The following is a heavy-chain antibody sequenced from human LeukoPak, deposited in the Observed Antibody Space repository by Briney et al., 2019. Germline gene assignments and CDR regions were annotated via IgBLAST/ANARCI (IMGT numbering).Heavy chain of an antibody. J-gene: IGHJ5*02. CDR2: IYYSGST. V-gene: IGHV4-39*01. CDR1: GGSISSTSYY. CDR3: ARNISTVANGARYNWFDP. Sequence: KASEILSLTCTVSGGSISSTSYYWDWIRQSPGKGLEWIGTIYYSGSTDYNPSLKSRVTMSVETSKNQFSLKLSSVTAADTAVYYCARNISTVANGARYNWFDPWGQGTLVTVSS. D-gene: IGHD4-11*01.